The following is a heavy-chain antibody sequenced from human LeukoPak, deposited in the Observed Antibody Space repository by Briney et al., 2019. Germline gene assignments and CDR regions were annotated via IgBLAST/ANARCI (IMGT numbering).Heavy chain of an antibody. Sequence: GGSLRLSCAASGFTFSSYSMNWVRQAPGKGLEWVSYLSSSNSIIYYADSVKGRFTISRDNAKDSLYLQMNSLRDEDTAVYYCVRDAPYDFWSGYQSGYMDVWGKGTTVTVSS. D-gene: IGHD3-3*01. CDR3: VRDAPYDFWSGYQSGYMDV. CDR2: LSSSNSII. CDR1: GFTFSSYS. J-gene: IGHJ6*03. V-gene: IGHV3-48*02.